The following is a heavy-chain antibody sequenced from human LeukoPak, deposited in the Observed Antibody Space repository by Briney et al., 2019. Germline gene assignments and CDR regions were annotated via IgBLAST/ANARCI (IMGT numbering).Heavy chain of an antibody. CDR2: IGTAGDT. J-gene: IGHJ4*02. CDR1: GFTFSDYD. D-gene: IGHD6-13*01. Sequence: GGSLRLSCAASGFTFSDYDMHWVRQATGKGLEWVSAIGTAGDTYYTGSVKGRFTIPRENAKNSLYLQMNSLRAGDTAVYYCVRVAKERVGGVYYFDYWGQGTPVTVSS. CDR3: VRVAKERVGGVYYFDY. V-gene: IGHV3-13*01.